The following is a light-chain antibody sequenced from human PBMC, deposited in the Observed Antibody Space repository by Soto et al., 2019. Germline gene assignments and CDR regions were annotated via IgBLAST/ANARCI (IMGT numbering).Light chain of an antibody. J-gene: IGLJ2*01. CDR1: SSNIGGNT. CDR3: AAWDDSLHGPV. CDR2: SNS. Sequence: QSVLTQPPSASGTPGQRVTISCSGSSSNIGGNTVNWYQHLPGTAPKLLIYSNSQRPSGVPDRFSGSKSGTSASLAISGLQSEDEADYYCAAWDDSLHGPVFGGGTQLTVL. V-gene: IGLV1-44*01.